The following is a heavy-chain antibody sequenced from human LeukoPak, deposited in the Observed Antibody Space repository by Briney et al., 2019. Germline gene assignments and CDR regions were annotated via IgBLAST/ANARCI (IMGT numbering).Heavy chain of an antibody. V-gene: IGHV3-23*01. CDR2: ISGSGGST. CDR3: AREGYSKFDY. J-gene: IGHJ4*02. D-gene: IGHD4-11*01. Sequence: GGSLRLSCAASGFTFSSYAMSWVRQAPGKGLEWVSGISGSGGSTYYADSVKGRFTISRDNAKNSLYLQMNSLRAEDTAVYYCAREGYSKFDYWSQGTLVTVSS. CDR1: GFTFSSYA.